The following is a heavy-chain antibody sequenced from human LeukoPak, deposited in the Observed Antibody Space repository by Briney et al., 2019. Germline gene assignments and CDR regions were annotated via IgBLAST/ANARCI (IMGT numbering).Heavy chain of an antibody. Sequence: PGGSLRLSCAASGFTFSSYWMSWVRQAPGKGLEWVANIKQDGSEKYYVDSVKGRFTISRDNSKNTLYLQMNSLRAEDTAVYYCARGPHYHHSTGHFSYWGQGTLVTVSS. CDR1: GFTFSSYW. V-gene: IGHV3-7*01. D-gene: IGHD3-22*01. CDR3: ARGPHYHHSTGHFSY. CDR2: IKQDGSEK. J-gene: IGHJ4*02.